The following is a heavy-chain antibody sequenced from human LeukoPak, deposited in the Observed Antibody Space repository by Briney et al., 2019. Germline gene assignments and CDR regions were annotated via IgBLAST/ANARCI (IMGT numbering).Heavy chain of an antibody. Sequence: ASVKVSCKASGYTFTGYYMHWVRQAPGQGLEWTGWINPNSGGTNYAQKFQGRVTMTRDTSISTAYMELSRLRSDDTAVYYCARGPYSSSWYGDFDYWGQGTLVTVSS. J-gene: IGHJ4*02. CDR1: GYTFTGYY. D-gene: IGHD6-13*01. CDR2: INPNSGGT. V-gene: IGHV1-2*02. CDR3: ARGPYSSSWYGDFDY.